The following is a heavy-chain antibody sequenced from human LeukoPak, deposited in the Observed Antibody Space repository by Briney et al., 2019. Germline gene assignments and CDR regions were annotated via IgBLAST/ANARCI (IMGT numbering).Heavy chain of an antibody. Sequence: GGSLRLSCAASGFTFSDFGMHWVRQAPGKGLEWVAFIAYDGSKKYYAESVKGRFTISRDDSRNTLYLQMSGLKTEDTAVYYCARDLDRDNWNDGDYWGQGTLVTGSS. J-gene: IGHJ4*02. CDR2: IAYDGSKK. CDR1: GFTFSDFG. V-gene: IGHV3-30*19. D-gene: IGHD1-1*01. CDR3: ARDLDRDNWNDGDY.